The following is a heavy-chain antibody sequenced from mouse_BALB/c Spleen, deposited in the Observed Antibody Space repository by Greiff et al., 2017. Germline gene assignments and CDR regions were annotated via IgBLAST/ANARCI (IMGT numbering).Heavy chain of an antibody. CDR1: GYTFTSYW. V-gene: IGHV1-87*01. CDR2: IYPGDGDT. CDR3: ATYDRFAY. Sequence: VQLQQSGAELARPGASVKLSCKASGYTFTSYWMQWVKQRPGQGLEWIGAIYPGDGDTRYTQKFKGKATLTADKSSSTAYMQLSSLASEDSAVYYCATYDRFAYWGQGTLVTVSA. D-gene: IGHD2-14*01. J-gene: IGHJ3*01.